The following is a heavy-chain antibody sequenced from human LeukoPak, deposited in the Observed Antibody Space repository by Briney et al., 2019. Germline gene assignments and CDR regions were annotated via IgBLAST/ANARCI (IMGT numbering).Heavy chain of an antibody. D-gene: IGHD3-10*01. CDR2: ISSSSSYI. V-gene: IGHV3-21*01. CDR3: ARGDRSGNYYGSGSP. CDR1: GFTFSSYS. Sequence: PGGSLRLSCAASGFTFSSYSMNWVRQAPGKGLEWVSSISSSSSYIYYADSVKARFTISRDNAKNSLYLQMNSLRAEDTAVYYCARGDRSGNYYGSGSPWGQGTLVTVSS. J-gene: IGHJ5*02.